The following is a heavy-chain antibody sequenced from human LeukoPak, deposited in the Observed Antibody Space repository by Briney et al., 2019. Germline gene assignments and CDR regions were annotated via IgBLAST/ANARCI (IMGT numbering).Heavy chain of an antibody. D-gene: IGHD3-22*01. CDR2: SRNKAHSYST. V-gene: IGHV3-72*01. J-gene: IGHJ4*02. CDR1: GFTFRDHY. CDR3: TRVYFDGSGYYLHY. Sequence: GGSLRLSCAASGFTFRDHYMDWVRQAPGKGLEWVGRSRNKAHSYSTEYAASVKGTFTISRDDSKNSLYLQMNSLKTEDTAMYYCTRVYFDGSGYYLHYWGQGTLVTVSS.